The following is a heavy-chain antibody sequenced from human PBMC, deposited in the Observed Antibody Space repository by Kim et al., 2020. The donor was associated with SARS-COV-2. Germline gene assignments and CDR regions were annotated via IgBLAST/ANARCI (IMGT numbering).Heavy chain of an antibody. V-gene: IGHV4-39*02. Sequence: SETLSLTCTVSGGSISSSTYCWGWIRQPPGKGLEWIGTIYYSGRTYYNPSLKSRVTISADTSKTHFSLKLSSVTAADTAVYYCASTYYYVSGPAYYYGMDGWGQGTTVTVSS. J-gene: IGHJ6*02. CDR3: ASTYYYVSGPAYYYGMDG. CDR2: IYYSGRT. D-gene: IGHD3-10*01. CDR1: GGSISSSTYC.